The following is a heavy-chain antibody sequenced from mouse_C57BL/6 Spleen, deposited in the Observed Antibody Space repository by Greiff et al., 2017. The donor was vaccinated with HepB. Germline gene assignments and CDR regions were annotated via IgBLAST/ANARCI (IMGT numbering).Heavy chain of an antibody. D-gene: IGHD1-1*01. CDR3: ARKMVVAHYYAMDY. V-gene: IGHV1-26*01. Sequence: EVQLQQSGPELVKPGASVKISCKASGYTFTDYYMNWVKQSHGKSLEWIGDINPNNGGTSYNQKFKGKATLTVDKSSSTAYMELRSLTSEDSAVYYCARKMVVAHYYAMDYWGQGTSVTVSS. CDR1: GYTFTDYY. J-gene: IGHJ4*01. CDR2: INPNNGGT.